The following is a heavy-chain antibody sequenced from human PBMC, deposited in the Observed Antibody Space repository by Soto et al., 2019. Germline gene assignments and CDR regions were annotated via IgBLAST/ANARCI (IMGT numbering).Heavy chain of an antibody. CDR2: IYYSGST. CDR1: GGSISSSSYY. CDR3: ARQGATIFGVVTTGGTDGMDV. D-gene: IGHD3-3*01. Sequence: SETLSLTCTVSGGSISSSSYYWGGIRQPPGKGLEWIGSIYYSGSTYYDPSLKSRVTISVDTSKNQFSLKLSSVTAADTAVYYCARQGATIFGVVTTGGTDGMDVWGQGTTVTVSS. J-gene: IGHJ6*02. V-gene: IGHV4-39*01.